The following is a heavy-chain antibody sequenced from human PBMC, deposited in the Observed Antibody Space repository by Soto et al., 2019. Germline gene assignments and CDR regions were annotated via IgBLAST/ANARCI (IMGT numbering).Heavy chain of an antibody. V-gene: IGHV4-31*03. Sequence: SETLSLTCTVSGGSISSGGYYWSWIRQHPGKGLEWIGYIYYSGSTYYNPSLKSRVTISVDTSKNQFSLKLSSVTAADTAVYYCAGYFDWFHYYFDYWGQGTLVTVSS. CDR2: IYYSGST. CDR3: AGYFDWFHYYFDY. CDR1: GGSISSGGYY. J-gene: IGHJ4*02. D-gene: IGHD3-9*01.